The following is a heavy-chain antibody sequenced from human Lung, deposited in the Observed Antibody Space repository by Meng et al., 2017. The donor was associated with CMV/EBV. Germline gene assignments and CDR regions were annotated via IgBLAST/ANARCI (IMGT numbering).Heavy chain of an antibody. CDR3: AREAETANDY. V-gene: IGHV1-2*02. D-gene: IGHD5-18*01. J-gene: IGHJ4*02. Sequence: VXCKASGYTFADYFIHWVRQAPGQGLEWMGRINPRGGGPNYVQKYQDRVTLTMDTSITTAYLEMSGLTSDDTAVYYCAREAETANDYWGQGTRVTCAS. CDR1: GYTFADYF. CDR2: INPRGGGP.